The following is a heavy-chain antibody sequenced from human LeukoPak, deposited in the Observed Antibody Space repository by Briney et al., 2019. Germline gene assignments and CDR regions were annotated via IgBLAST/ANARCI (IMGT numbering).Heavy chain of an antibody. V-gene: IGHV4-39*01. J-gene: IGHJ4*02. D-gene: IGHD3-16*01. CDR2: IYYSGST. CDR1: GGSISSSSYY. CDR3: ARGETKAAPFDY. Sequence: SETLSLTCTVSGGSISSSSYYWGWIRQPPGKGLEWIGSIYYSGSTYYNPSLKSRATISVDTSKNQFSLKLSSVTAADTAVYYCARGETKAAPFDYWGQGTLVTVSS.